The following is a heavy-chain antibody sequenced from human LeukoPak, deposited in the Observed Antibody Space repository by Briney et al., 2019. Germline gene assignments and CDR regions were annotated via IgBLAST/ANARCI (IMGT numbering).Heavy chain of an antibody. Sequence: GGSLRLSCAASGFTFSSYSMNWVRQAPGKGLEWVSSISSSSSYIYYADSVKGRFTISRDNAKNSLYLQMNSLRPEDTAVYYCAGYCSSTSCYVGVYYAMDVWGQGTTVTVSS. D-gene: IGHD2-2*01. CDR2: ISSSSSYI. V-gene: IGHV3-21*01. CDR1: GFTFSSYS. J-gene: IGHJ6*02. CDR3: AGYCSSTSCYVGVYYAMDV.